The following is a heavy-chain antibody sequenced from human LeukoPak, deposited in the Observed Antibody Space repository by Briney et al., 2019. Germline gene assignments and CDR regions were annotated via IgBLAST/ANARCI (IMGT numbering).Heavy chain of an antibody. CDR2: IYSSGSA. CDR3: ARHAAAYFFDY. V-gene: IGHV4-59*08. Sequence: SETLSLTCTVSGASINNNFWTWIRQPPGKGLEWIGYIYSSGSAKYNPSLKSRVIISGDTSKNQFSLKLSSVTAADTAVYYCARHAAAYFFDYWGQGTLVTVSS. CDR1: GASINNNF. D-gene: IGHD6-13*01. J-gene: IGHJ4*02.